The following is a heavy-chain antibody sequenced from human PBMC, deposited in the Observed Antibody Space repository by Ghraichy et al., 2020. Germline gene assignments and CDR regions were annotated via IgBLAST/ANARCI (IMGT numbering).Heavy chain of an antibody. V-gene: IGHV3-20*04. D-gene: IGHD3-3*01. CDR1: GFTFDDYG. CDR3: ARDNGDFWSGYSNTPAFDY. CDR2: INWNGGST. Sequence: GGSLRLSCAASGFTFDDYGMSWVRQAPGKGLEWVSGINWNGGSTGYADSVKGRFTISRDNAKNSLYLQMNSLRAEDTALYYCARDNGDFWSGYSNTPAFDYWGQGTLVTVSS. J-gene: IGHJ4*02.